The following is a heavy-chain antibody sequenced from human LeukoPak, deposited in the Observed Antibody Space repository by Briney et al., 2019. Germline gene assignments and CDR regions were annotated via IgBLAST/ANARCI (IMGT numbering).Heavy chain of an antibody. CDR2: ISSSSSYI. D-gene: IGHD2-8*01. V-gene: IGHV3-21*04. J-gene: IGHJ4*02. CDR3: VKKGLGYCSNGVCYFDY. Sequence: PGGSLRLSCAASGFTFSSYSMNWVRQAPGKGLEWVSYISSSSSYIYYADSVKGRFIISRDNSKNTLYLQMNSLRAEDTAVYYCVKKGLGYCSNGVCYFDYWGQGTLVTVSS. CDR1: GFTFSSYS.